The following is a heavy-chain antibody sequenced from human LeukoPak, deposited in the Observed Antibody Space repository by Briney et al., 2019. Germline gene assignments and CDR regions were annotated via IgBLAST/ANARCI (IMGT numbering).Heavy chain of an antibody. V-gene: IGHV3-23*01. J-gene: IGHJ4*02. CDR3: ARELLGHGYNSGDFDY. Sequence: PGGSLRLSCAASGFTFSSYAMSWVRQAPGKGLEWVSAISGSGGSTYYADSVKDRFTISRDNSKNTLYLQMNSLRAEDTAVYYCARELLGHGYNSGDFDYWGQGTLVTVSS. CDR2: ISGSGGST. D-gene: IGHD5-24*01. CDR1: GFTFSSYA.